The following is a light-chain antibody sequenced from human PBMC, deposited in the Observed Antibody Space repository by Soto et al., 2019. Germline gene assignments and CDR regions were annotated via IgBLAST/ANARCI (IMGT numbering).Light chain of an antibody. Sequence: QSALTQPPSASGSPGQSVTISCTGTSSDVGGYNFVSWYQQHPGKAPKLMIYEVSKRPSGVPDRFSGSKSGNTASLTVSGLQAEDDAHYYCASYAGSSSVFGTGTKVTVL. CDR1: SSDVGGYNF. CDR2: EVS. CDR3: ASYAGSSSV. J-gene: IGLJ1*01. V-gene: IGLV2-8*01.